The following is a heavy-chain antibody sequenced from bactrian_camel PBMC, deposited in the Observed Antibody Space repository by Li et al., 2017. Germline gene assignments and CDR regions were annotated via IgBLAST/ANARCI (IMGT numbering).Heavy chain of an antibody. CDR2: IESDGDST. CDR3: AAVSGY. CDR1: GFTFSSYY. Sequence: VQLVESGGGLVQPGGSLRLSCADSGFTFSSYYMSWVRQAPGKGLEWVTTIESDGDSTYHTDSVKGRFTISKDNAKSTLYLEMKSLKPEDTAVYFCAAVSGYWGQGTQVTVS. V-gene: IGHV3S40*01. J-gene: IGHJ6*01.